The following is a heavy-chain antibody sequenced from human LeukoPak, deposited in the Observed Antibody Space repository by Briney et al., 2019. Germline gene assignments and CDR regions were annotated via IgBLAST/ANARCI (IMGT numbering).Heavy chain of an antibody. CDR2: INPNSGGT. J-gene: IGHJ4*02. Sequence: ASVKVSCKASGYTFTGDYIHWVRQAPGQGLEWMGWINPNSGGTNYAQKFQGRVTMTRDTSISTAYMELSRLGSDDTAVYYCARAISCSTSCYFDYWGQGTLVTVSS. V-gene: IGHV1-2*02. CDR3: ARAISCSTSCYFDY. CDR1: GYTFTGDY. D-gene: IGHD2-2*01.